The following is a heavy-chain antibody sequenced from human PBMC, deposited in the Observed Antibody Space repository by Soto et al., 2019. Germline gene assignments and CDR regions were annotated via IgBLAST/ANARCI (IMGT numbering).Heavy chain of an antibody. CDR3: ARAYTGRLPRRADYYYAMDV. CDR2: IGAARDP. CDR1: GFTFSNFD. V-gene: IGHV3-13*05. J-gene: IGHJ6*02. Sequence: GGSLRLSCTTSGFTFSNFDMHWVRQVPGKGLEWVSAIGAARDPYYLGSVKGRFTISRENAKNSVYLQMNDLRAGDSAVYYCARAYTGRLPRRADYYYAMDVWGQGTTVTVSS. D-gene: IGHD2-2*02.